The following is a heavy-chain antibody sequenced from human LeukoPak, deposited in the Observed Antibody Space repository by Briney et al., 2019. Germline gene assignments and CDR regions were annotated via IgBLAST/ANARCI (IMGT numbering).Heavy chain of an antibody. CDR3: ARTRMTYFDY. CDR1: GGSIXSXY. V-gene: IGHV4-59*08. J-gene: IGHJ4*02. D-gene: IGHD2-21*02. CDR2: IYYSGST. Sequence: ETLSLTCXXXGGSIXSXYWSWIRQPPGKGLEWIGYIYYSGSTNYNPSLESRVTISVDTSKNQFSLKLSSVTAADTAVYYCARTRMTYFDYWGQGTLVTVSS.